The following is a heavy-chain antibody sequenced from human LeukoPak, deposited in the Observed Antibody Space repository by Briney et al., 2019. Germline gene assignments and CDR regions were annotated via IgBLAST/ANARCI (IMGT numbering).Heavy chain of an antibody. Sequence: GGSLRLSCAASGFTFSSYAMSWVRQAPGKGLQWVSGISGSGGSTYYADSVKGRFTISRDNSKNTLYLQMNSLRAEDTAVYYCAKHGFGVFKGYWGQGNLVTVSS. CDR1: GFTFSSYA. CDR2: ISGSGGST. CDR3: AKHGFGVFKGY. D-gene: IGHD3-10*01. V-gene: IGHV3-23*01. J-gene: IGHJ4*02.